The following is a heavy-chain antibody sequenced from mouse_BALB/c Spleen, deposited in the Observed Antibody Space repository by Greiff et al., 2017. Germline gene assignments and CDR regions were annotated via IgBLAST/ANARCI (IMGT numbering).Heavy chain of an antibody. V-gene: IGHV2-2*02. J-gene: IGHJ3*01. D-gene: IGHD2-3*01. CDR1: GFSLTSYG. CDR2: IWSGGST. CDR3: ARNSYDGYYRFAY. Sequence: QVHVKQSGPGLVQPSQSLSITCTVSGFSLTSYGVHWVRQSPGKGLEWLGVIWSGGSTDYNAAFISRLSISKDNSKSQVFFKMNSLQANDTAIYYCARNSYDGYYRFAYWGQGTLVTVSA.